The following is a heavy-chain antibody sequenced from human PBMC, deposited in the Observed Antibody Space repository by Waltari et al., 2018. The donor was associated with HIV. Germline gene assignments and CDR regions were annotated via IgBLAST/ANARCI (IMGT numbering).Heavy chain of an antibody. J-gene: IGHJ4*02. CDR3: ARDITGAAAGTSLQDY. Sequence: QVQLVESGGGVVQPGRSLRLSCAASGFTFSSYGMHWVRQAPGKGLEWVAVIWYDGSNKYYADSVKGRFTISRDNSKNTLYLQMNSLRAEDTAVYYCARDITGAAAGTSLQDYWGQGTLVTVSS. V-gene: IGHV3-33*01. CDR2: IWYDGSNK. D-gene: IGHD6-13*01. CDR1: GFTFSSYG.